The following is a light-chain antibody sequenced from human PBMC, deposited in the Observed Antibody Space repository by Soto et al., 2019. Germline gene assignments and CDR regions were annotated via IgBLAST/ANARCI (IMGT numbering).Light chain of an antibody. J-gene: IGLJ1*01. CDR1: SSDVGGYNY. CDR3: SSYTSSSTLPYV. Sequence: QSALTQPASVSGSPGQSITISCTGTSSDVGGYNYVSWYQQHPGKAPKLMICEVSNRPSGVSNRFSGSKSGNTASLTISGLQAEDEADYYCSSYTSSSTLPYVFGTGTKLTVL. CDR2: EVS. V-gene: IGLV2-14*01.